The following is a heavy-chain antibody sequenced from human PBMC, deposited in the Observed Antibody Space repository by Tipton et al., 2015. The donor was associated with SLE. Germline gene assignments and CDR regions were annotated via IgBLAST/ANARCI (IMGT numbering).Heavy chain of an antibody. CDR2: IKEDGSEK. J-gene: IGHJ6*02. V-gene: IGHV3-7*01. CDR3: AREDIVVVPAAMKGYYYYGMDV. Sequence: LSLTCTVSGGSISSHYWSWIRQAPGKGLEWVANIKEDGSEKYCEDSVKGRFTISRDNAKNSLYLQMNSLRAEDTAVYYCAREDIVVVPAAMKGYYYYGMDVWGQGTTVTVSS. D-gene: IGHD2-2*01. CDR1: GGSISSHY.